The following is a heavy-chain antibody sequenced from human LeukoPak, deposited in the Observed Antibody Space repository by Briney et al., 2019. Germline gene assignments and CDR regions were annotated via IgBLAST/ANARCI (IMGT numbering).Heavy chain of an antibody. V-gene: IGHV3-15*01. CDR1: GFTFSSYS. CDR3: TTDQYYYDSSGYYYLDY. Sequence: GGSLRLSCAASGFTFSSYSMNWVRQAPGKGLEWVGRIKSKTDGGTTDYAAPVKGRFTISRDDSKNTLYLQMNSLKTEDTAVYYCTTDQYYYDSSGYYYLDYWGQGTLVTVSS. J-gene: IGHJ4*02. CDR2: IKSKTDGGTT. D-gene: IGHD3-22*01.